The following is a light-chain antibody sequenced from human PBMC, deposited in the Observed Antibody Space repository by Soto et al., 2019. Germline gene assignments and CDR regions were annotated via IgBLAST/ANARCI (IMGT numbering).Light chain of an antibody. CDR2: DAS. Sequence: EIVLTQSPATLSLSPGERATLSCRASQSVGSSLAWYQHKPGQAPRLLIHDASNRATGIPARFSGSGSGTDFTLTISSLEPEDFAVYYCQQRFTWPPVTFGQGTRLEIK. CDR1: QSVGSS. CDR3: QQRFTWPPVT. V-gene: IGKV3-11*01. J-gene: IGKJ5*01.